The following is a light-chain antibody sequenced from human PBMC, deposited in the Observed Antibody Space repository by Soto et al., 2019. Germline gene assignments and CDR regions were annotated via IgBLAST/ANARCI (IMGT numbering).Light chain of an antibody. J-gene: IGKJ1*01. CDR1: QSVSSSY. V-gene: IGKV3D-20*02. CDR2: GAS. Sequence: EIVLTQSPGTLSLSPGERATLSCRASQSVSSSYFAWYQQKPGQAPRLIIYGASSRATGIPDRFSGSGSGTDFTLTISSLEPEDFAVYYCQQRGNWPRTFGQGTKVDIK. CDR3: QQRGNWPRT.